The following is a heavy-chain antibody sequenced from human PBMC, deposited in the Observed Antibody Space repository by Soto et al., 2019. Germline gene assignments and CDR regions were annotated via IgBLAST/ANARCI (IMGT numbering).Heavy chain of an antibody. CDR1: GGSFSGYY. J-gene: IGHJ4*02. CDR3: ARTGYAVDEDLYYFDY. D-gene: IGHD5-18*01. CDR2: INHSGST. Sequence: SETLSLTCAVYGGSFSGYYWSWIRQPPGKGLEWIGEINHSGSTNYNPSLKSRVTITVDTSKNQFPLKLRSVPAADTAVYYCARTGYAVDEDLYYFDYWGQGTLVTVSS. V-gene: IGHV4-34*01.